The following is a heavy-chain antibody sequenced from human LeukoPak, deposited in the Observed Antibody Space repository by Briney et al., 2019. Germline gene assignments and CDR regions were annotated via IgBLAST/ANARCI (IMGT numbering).Heavy chain of an antibody. CDR2: IYQSGRT. J-gene: IGHJ6*03. CDR3: ARQTGAYYYYMDV. CDR1: GFSISGGYY. V-gene: IGHV4-38-2*02. D-gene: IGHD7-27*01. Sequence: SETLSLTCTVSGFSISGGYYWGWVRQPPGKGLEWIGSIYQSGRTNYNPSLKSPVTISVDTSKNQFSLKLTSVTAADTAVYYCARQTGAYYYYMDVWGKGTTVTVSS.